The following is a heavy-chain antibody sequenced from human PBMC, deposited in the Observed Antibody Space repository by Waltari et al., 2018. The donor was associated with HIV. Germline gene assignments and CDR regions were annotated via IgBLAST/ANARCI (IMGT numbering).Heavy chain of an antibody. CDR2: INPNSGGT. CDR1: GYTFTGYY. Sequence: QVQLVQSGAEVKKPGASVKVSCKASGYTFTGYYMPWVRRAPGQGLGWSGWINPNSGGTNDAQKFQGRVTMTRDTSISTAYMELSRLRSDDTAVYYCARSYYGSGNWFDPWGQGTLVTVSS. D-gene: IGHD3-10*01. V-gene: IGHV1-2*02. J-gene: IGHJ5*02. CDR3: ARSYYGSGNWFDP.